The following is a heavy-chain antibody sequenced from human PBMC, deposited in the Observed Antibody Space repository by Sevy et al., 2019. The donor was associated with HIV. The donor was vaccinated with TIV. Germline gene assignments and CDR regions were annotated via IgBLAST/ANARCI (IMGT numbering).Heavy chain of an antibody. V-gene: IGHV3-53*01. CDR3: ARVRGDYITLYYYGMDV. D-gene: IGHD4-17*01. J-gene: IGHJ6*02. CDR2: IYSGGST. Sequence: GGSLRLSCAASGFTVSSNYMSWVRQAPGKGLERVSVIYSGGSTYYADSVKGRFTISRDNSKNTLYLQMNSLRVEDTAVYYCARVRGDYITLYYYGMDVWGQGTTVTVSS. CDR1: GFTVSSNY.